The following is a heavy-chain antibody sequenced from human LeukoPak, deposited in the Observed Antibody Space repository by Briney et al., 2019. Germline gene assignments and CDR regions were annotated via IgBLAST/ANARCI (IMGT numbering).Heavy chain of an antibody. CDR2: INHSGST. J-gene: IGHJ4*02. D-gene: IGHD6-13*01. Sequence: SETLSLTCAVYGGSFSGYYSSWIRQPPGKGLEWIGEINHSGSTNYNPSLKSRVTISVDTSKNQFSLKLSSVTAADTAVYYCASLRVQQLVHPFDYWGQGTLVTVSS. CDR3: ASLRVQQLVHPFDY. V-gene: IGHV4-34*01. CDR1: GGSFSGYY.